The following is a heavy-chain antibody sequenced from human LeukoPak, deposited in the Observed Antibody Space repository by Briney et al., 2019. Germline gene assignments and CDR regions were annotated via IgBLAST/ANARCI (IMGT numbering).Heavy chain of an antibody. Sequence: GVSLRLSCTASKFTFCHYGMQWVRQAPGKGLEWVAVISSDGSIKVYADSVKGRFTLSGDNSINTVDLQMNSLRAEDTAVYYCVKEYHSRGFGAYFDYWGQGTLVTVSS. CDR2: ISSDGSIK. V-gene: IGHV3-30*18. CDR3: VKEYHSRGFGAYFDY. D-gene: IGHD3-3*01. CDR1: KFTFCHYG. J-gene: IGHJ4*02.